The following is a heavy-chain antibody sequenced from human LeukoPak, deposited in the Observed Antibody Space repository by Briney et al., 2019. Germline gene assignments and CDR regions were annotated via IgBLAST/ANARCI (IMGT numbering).Heavy chain of an antibody. CDR1: GYTFTSYS. V-gene: IGHV1-18*01. CDR3: ARRPGGGSWSGTFDV. J-gene: IGHJ3*01. Sequence: GASVKVSFKSSGYTFTSYSITWVRQAPGQGLEWMGWISAYNGNTNYAQMLQGRLTMTTDTSTSTAYMELRSLRSDDTAVYYCARRPGGGSWSGTFDVWGQGTMVTVSS. CDR2: ISAYNGNT. D-gene: IGHD2-15*01.